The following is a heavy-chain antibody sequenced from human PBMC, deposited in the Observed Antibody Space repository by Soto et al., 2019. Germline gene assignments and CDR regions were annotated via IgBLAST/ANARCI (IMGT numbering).Heavy chain of an antibody. D-gene: IGHD3-10*01. CDR2: ISSSSSYI. J-gene: IGHJ6*02. Sequence: GGSLRLSCAASGVTFCSYRMNLVRQALGKGLEWVSSISSSSSYIYYADSVKGRFTISRDNAKNSLYLQMNSLRAEDTAVYYCARIPTGVRGVLYGMDVWGQGTTVTVSS. CDR3: ARIPTGVRGVLYGMDV. V-gene: IGHV3-21*01. CDR1: GVTFCSYR.